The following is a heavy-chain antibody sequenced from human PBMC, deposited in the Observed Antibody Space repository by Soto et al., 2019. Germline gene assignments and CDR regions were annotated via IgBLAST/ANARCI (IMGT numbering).Heavy chain of an antibody. CDR2: IYPSDSDT. Sequence: PGESLKISCKGSGYNFAGYWIAWVRQMPGKGLELMGIIYPSDSDTRYRPSFQGQVTISADKSISSAYLQGSSLRASDTAMYFCARGGVSTRSFGYWGQGTPVTVSS. V-gene: IGHV5-51*01. D-gene: IGHD3-3*01. J-gene: IGHJ4*02. CDR1: GYNFAGYW. CDR3: ARGGVSTRSFGY.